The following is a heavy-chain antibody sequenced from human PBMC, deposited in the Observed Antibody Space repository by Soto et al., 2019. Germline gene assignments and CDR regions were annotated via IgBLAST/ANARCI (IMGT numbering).Heavy chain of an antibody. Sequence: GGSLRLACAVSGFSFSHYGMNWVRQAPGKGLEWLSYLGNNGRTIYAASVKGRFTVSRDNGKNSVYLQMNSLRDGDTAVYYCARDGGQAYEMDVWGQGTMVTVSS. CDR2: LGNNGRTI. V-gene: IGHV3-48*02. CDR1: GFSFSHYG. J-gene: IGHJ6*02. D-gene: IGHD2-15*01. CDR3: ARDGGQAYEMDV.